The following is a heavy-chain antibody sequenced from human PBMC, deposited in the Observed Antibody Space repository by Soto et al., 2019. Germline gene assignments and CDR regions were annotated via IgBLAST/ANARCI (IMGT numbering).Heavy chain of an antibody. V-gene: IGHV3-30*18. CDR2: ISYDGTNR. CDR1: GFSFRNCG. J-gene: IGHJ6*03. Sequence: QVQLVESGGGVVQPGRSLRLSCAASGFSFRNCGMHWVRQAPGKGLEWVAIISYDGTNRFYADSVKGRFTISRDNSKNTLNLQMNSLRAEDTAVYYCAKAGLRHFDWLPYSYMDVWGKGTTVTVSS. CDR3: AKAGLRHFDWLPYSYMDV. D-gene: IGHD3-9*01.